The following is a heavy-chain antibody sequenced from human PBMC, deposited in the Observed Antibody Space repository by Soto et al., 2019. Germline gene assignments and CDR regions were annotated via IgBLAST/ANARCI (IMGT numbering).Heavy chain of an antibody. Sequence: HPGGSLRLSCAASGFTFSSYAMHWVRQAPGKGLEWVAVISYDGSNKYYADSVKGRFTISRDNSKNTLYLQMNSLRAEDTAVYYCARGRAGYCSSTSCYTSWYFDLWGRGTLVTVSS. V-gene: IGHV3-30-3*01. CDR2: ISYDGSNK. D-gene: IGHD2-2*02. CDR3: ARGRAGYCSSTSCYTSWYFDL. CDR1: GFTFSSYA. J-gene: IGHJ2*01.